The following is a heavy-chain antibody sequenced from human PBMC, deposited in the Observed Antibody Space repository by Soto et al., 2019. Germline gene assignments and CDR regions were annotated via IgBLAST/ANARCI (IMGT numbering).Heavy chain of an antibody. CDR1: GGSISSGGYY. V-gene: IGHV4-31*03. CDR2: IYYSGIT. Sequence: SETLSLTCTVSGGSISSGGYYWSWIRQHPGKGLEWIGYIYYSGITYYNPSLKSRVTISVDTSKNQFSLKLSSVTAADTAVYYCARDSRSARFGELLKDYGMDVWGQGTTVTVSS. J-gene: IGHJ6*02. CDR3: ARDSRSARFGELLKDYGMDV. D-gene: IGHD3-10*01.